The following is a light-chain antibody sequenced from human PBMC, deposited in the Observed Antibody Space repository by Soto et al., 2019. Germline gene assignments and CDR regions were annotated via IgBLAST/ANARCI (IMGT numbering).Light chain of an antibody. Sequence: QSALTQPASVSVSPGQSITLSCTGSSSDVGSSNYVSWYQQLPGKAPKLIIFDVNNRPSGVSDRFSGSKSDNTASLTISGLQAEDEADYYGSSYTTLNTVIFGGGTKRTVL. CDR2: DVN. CDR1: SSDVGSSNY. CDR3: SSYTTLNTVI. J-gene: IGLJ2*01. V-gene: IGLV2-14*03.